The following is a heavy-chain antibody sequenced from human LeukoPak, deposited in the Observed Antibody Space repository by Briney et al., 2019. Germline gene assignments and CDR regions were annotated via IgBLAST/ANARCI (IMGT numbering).Heavy chain of an antibody. CDR2: IYSSGRT. CDR3: ARSSGYLAFHI. D-gene: IGHD3-22*01. J-gene: IGHJ3*02. Sequence: SQTLSLTCTVSGDSINSNNYYWSWIRQPAGKGLEWIGRIYSSGRTNYNPSLKSRVTISLDTSRNQFSLKLNSVTAADTAVYYCARSSGYLAFHIWGQGTVVTVSS. CDR1: GDSINSNNYY. V-gene: IGHV4-61*02.